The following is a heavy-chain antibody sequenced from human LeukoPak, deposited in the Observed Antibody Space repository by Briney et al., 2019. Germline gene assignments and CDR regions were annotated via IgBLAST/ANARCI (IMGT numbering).Heavy chain of an antibody. J-gene: IGHJ6*02. CDR2: IGSSGSTI. CDR3: ASMTTVTKYYYYYGMDV. Sequence: GGSLRLSCAASGFTFSSCEMNWVRQAPGKGLEWVSYIGSSGSTIYYADSVKGRFTISRDNAKNSLYLQMNSLRAEDTAVYYCASMTTVTKYYYYYGMDVWGQGTTVTVSS. D-gene: IGHD4-17*01. V-gene: IGHV3-48*03. CDR1: GFTFSSCE.